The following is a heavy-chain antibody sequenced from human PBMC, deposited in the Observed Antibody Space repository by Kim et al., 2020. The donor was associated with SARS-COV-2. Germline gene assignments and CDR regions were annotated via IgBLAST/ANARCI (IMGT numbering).Heavy chain of an antibody. CDR3: ARGHDRAGITI. V-gene: IGHV4-31*03. CDR2: IYYSGST. J-gene: IGHJ3*02. D-gene: IGHD3-10*01. Sequence: SETLSLTCTVSGGSISSGGYYWSWIRQHTGQGLEWIGYIYYSGSTNYNPSLRGRVTISTDTNKNPFSLNLGTVAAAATDEYYCARGHDRAGITIW. CDR1: GGSISSGGYY.